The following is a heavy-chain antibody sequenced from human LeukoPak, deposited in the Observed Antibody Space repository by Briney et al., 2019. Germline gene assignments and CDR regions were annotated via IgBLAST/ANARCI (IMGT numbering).Heavy chain of an antibody. Sequence: GGSLRLSCAASGFTFSSYWMSWVRQAPGKGLEWVANIKQGGSEKYYVDSVKGRFTISRDNAKNSLYLQMNSLRAEDTAVYYCARGAIWGSYRYLDYWGQGTLVTVSS. CDR2: IKQGGSEK. CDR1: GFTFSSYW. J-gene: IGHJ4*02. CDR3: ARGAIWGSYRYLDY. V-gene: IGHV3-7*01. D-gene: IGHD3-16*02.